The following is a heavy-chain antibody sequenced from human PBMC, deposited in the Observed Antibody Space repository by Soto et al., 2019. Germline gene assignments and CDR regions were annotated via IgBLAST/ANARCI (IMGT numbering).Heavy chain of an antibody. V-gene: IGHV3-23*01. J-gene: IGHJ4*02. CDR1: GFTLSNYV. CDR3: AKDRVGGTFYTPLAF. D-gene: IGHD1-7*01. Sequence: EVQLLESGGDLVQPGGSVRLSCAASGFTLSNYVMTWVRQAPGKGLEWVSSISHSGGSTYYADSVKARFTISRDISKNTLSLHLHTLKPEDTAVYHCAKDRVGGTFYTPLAFWGQGTLVTVSS. CDR2: ISHSGGST.